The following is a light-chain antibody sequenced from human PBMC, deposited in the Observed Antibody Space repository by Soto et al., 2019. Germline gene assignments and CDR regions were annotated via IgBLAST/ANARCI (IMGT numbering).Light chain of an antibody. Sequence: DIPLTQSPSFLSASVGDRVTITCRTSQDISSYLAWYQQKPGKAPQLLISAASTLQSGVPSRFSGSGSGTEFTLTISSLQPEDFANYYCQQLKSYPLSFGGGTTVEI. J-gene: IGKJ4*01. CDR3: QQLKSYPLS. CDR2: AAS. V-gene: IGKV1-9*01. CDR1: QDISSY.